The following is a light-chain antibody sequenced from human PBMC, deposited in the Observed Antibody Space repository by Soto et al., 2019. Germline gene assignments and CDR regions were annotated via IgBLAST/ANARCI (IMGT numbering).Light chain of an antibody. CDR3: SSYTSSSTL. CDR1: SSDVGGYNY. V-gene: IGLV2-14*01. CDR2: AVT. J-gene: IGLJ1*01. Sequence: QSVLTQPTSVSGSPGQSITISCTGTSSDVGGYNYVSWYQQHPGKAPKLMIYAVTHRPSGVSSRFSGSKSGNTASLTISGLQAEDEADYYCSSYTSSSTLFGTGTKVTVL.